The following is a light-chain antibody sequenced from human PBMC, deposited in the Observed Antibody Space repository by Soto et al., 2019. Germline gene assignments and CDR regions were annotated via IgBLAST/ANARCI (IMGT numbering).Light chain of an antibody. CDR2: DAS. Sequence: EILLTQSPATLPVSPGERATLSCRASQSVSSYLAWYQQKPGQAPRLLIYDASNRATGIPARFSGSGSGTDFTLTISRLEPEDFAVYYCQQRSNRPPWTFGQGTKVDIK. J-gene: IGKJ1*01. V-gene: IGKV3-11*01. CDR1: QSVSSY. CDR3: QQRSNRPPWT.